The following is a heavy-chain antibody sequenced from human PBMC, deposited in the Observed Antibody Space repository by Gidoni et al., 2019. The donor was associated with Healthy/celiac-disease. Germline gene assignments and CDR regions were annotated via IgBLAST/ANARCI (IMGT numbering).Heavy chain of an antibody. CDR2: IRYDGSYK. Sequence: QVQLVESGGGVVQPGRSLRLSCAASGFTLSSYGMHWVRQAPGKGLEWVSVIRYDGSYKYYADSVKGRFTISRDNSKNTLYLQMNSLRAEDTAVYYCARDSSSSFDYWGQGTLVTVSS. J-gene: IGHJ4*02. CDR1: GFTLSSYG. CDR3: ARDSSSSFDY. D-gene: IGHD6-6*01. V-gene: IGHV3-33*01.